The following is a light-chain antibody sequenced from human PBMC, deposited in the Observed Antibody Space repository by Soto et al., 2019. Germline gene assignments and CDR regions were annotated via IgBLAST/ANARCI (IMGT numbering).Light chain of an antibody. J-gene: IGLJ3*02. CDR2: EGS. V-gene: IGLV2-23*01. CDR3: CSYAGSNTLL. CDR1: SSDVGSSNL. Sequence: QSALTQPASVSGSPGQSITISCTGTSSDVGSSNLVSWYQQHPDKAPKLMIYEGSQRPSGVSHRFSGSKSGNTASLTISGLQAEDEANYYCCSYAGSNTLLFGGGTKLTVL.